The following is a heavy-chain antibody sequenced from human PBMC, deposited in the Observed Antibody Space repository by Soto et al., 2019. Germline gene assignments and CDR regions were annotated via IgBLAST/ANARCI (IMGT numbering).Heavy chain of an antibody. D-gene: IGHD2-15*01. Sequence: QVQLQQWGAGLLKPSETLSLTCAVYGGSFSGYYWSWIRQPPGKGLEWIGEINHSGSTNYNPSLKSRVTISVDTSKNQFSLKLSSVTAADTAVYYCARGDLIVVVVAATEYYFDYWGQGTLVTVSS. CDR2: INHSGST. J-gene: IGHJ4*02. V-gene: IGHV4-34*01. CDR1: GGSFSGYY. CDR3: ARGDLIVVVVAATEYYFDY.